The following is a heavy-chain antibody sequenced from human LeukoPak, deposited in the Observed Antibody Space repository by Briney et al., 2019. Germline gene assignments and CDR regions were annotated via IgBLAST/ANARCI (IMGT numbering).Heavy chain of an antibody. D-gene: IGHD6-19*01. J-gene: IGHJ4*02. V-gene: IGHV3-9*01. CDR2: ISWNSGSI. CDR1: GFTFDDYA. Sequence: GGSLRLSCAASGFTFDDYAMHWVRQAPGKGLEWVSGISWNSGSIGYADSVKGRFTISRDNSKNTLYLQMNSLRAEDTAVYYCAREGLLWDSSGWYYFDYWGQGTLVTVSS. CDR3: AREGLLWDSSGWYYFDY.